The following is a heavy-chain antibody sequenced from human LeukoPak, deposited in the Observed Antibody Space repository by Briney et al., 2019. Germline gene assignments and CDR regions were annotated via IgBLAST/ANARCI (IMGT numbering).Heavy chain of an antibody. D-gene: IGHD3-22*01. CDR3: ARDPYYDSNGPRAGAFDI. Sequence: GASVKVSCKASGYTFTGYYMHWLRQAPGQGREWMGWIHPNSGGTNYAQKFQGRVTMTRDTSISPAYMELSRLRSDDTAVYYCARDPYYDSNGPRAGAFDIWGQGTMVTVSS. CDR2: IHPNSGGT. V-gene: IGHV1-2*02. CDR1: GYTFTGYY. J-gene: IGHJ3*02.